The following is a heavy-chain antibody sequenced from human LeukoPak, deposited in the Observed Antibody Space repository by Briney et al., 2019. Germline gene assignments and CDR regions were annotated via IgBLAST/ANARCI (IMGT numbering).Heavy chain of an antibody. J-gene: IGHJ4*02. V-gene: IGHV4-61*02. D-gene: IGHD5-18*01. CDR3: ARGEYSYGYVYFDY. Sequence: TSQTESLTCTVSGGSITSTTYYWSWIRQPAGKGPEWIGRIYTSGITAYNPSLESRVTISIDTSKNQFSLRLYSVTAADTAVYYCARGEYSYGYVYFDYWGQGTLVTVSS. CDR2: IYTSGIT. CDR1: GGSITSTTYY.